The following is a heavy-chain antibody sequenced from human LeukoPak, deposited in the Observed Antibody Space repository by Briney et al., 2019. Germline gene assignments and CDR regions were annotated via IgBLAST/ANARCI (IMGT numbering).Heavy chain of an antibody. CDR2: INPNSGGT. V-gene: IGHV1-2*02. Sequence: ASVKVSCMASGYTFTGYYMHWVRQAPGQGLEWMGWINPNSGGTNYAQKFQGRVTMTRDTSISTAYMELSRLRSDDTAVYYCARGAYYDSSGYSTPAYNWFDPWGQGTLVTVSS. CDR1: GYTFTGYY. D-gene: IGHD3-22*01. J-gene: IGHJ5*02. CDR3: ARGAYYDSSGYSTPAYNWFDP.